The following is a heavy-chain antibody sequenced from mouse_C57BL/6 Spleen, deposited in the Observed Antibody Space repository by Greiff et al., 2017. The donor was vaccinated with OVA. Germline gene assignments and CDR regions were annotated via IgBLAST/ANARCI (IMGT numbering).Heavy chain of an antibody. CDR1: GYTFTSYW. CDR3: ARGKTWGTDY. Sequence: QVQLQQSGAELVRPWSSVKLSCKASGYTFTSYWMHWVKQRPIQGLEWIGNIDPSDSETHYNQKFKDKATLTVDKSSSTAYMQLSSLTSEDSAVYYCARGKTWGTDYWGQGTTLTVSS. J-gene: IGHJ2*01. V-gene: IGHV1-52*01. D-gene: IGHD3-3*01. CDR2: IDPSDSET.